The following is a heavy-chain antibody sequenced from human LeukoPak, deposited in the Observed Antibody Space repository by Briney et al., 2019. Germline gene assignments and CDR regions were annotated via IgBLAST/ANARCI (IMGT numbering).Heavy chain of an antibody. CDR3: ARDSTPRDGYNDY. Sequence: PGGSLRLSCAASGFTFSSYGMNGVGQAQGKGREGGAVIWYDGSNKYYADSVKGRFTISRDNSKNTLYLQMNSLRAEDTAVYYCARDSTPRDGYNDYWGQGTLVTVSS. D-gene: IGHD5-24*01. CDR2: IWYDGSNK. J-gene: IGHJ4*02. V-gene: IGHV3-33*01. CDR1: GFTFSSYG.